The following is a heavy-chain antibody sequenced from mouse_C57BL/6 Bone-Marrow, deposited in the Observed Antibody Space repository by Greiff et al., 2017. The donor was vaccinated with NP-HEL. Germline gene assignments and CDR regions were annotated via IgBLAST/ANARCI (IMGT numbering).Heavy chain of an antibody. CDR2: IHPNSGST. CDR1: GYTFTSYW. CDR3: ARGGYYYYGSSPYYFDY. D-gene: IGHD1-1*01. J-gene: IGHJ2*01. Sequence: QVQLQQPGAEPVKPGASVKLSCKASGYTFTSYWMHWVKQRPGQGLEWIGMIHPNSGSTNYNEKFKSKATLTVDKSSSTAYMQLSSLTSEDSAVYYCARGGYYYYGSSPYYFDYWGQGTTLAVSS. V-gene: IGHV1-64*01.